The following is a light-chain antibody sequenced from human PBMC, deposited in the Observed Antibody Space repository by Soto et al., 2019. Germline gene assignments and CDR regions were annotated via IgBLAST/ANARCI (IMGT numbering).Light chain of an antibody. Sequence: EIVLTQSPGTLSLSPGERATLSCRASRSVSSSYLAWYQQKPGQAPRLLIYGASSRATGIPDRFSGSGSGTDFTLTISRLEPEDFAVYYCQQYGSSLGWTFGQGTKVEIK. CDR2: GAS. CDR1: RSVSSSY. V-gene: IGKV3-20*01. J-gene: IGKJ1*01. CDR3: QQYGSSLGWT.